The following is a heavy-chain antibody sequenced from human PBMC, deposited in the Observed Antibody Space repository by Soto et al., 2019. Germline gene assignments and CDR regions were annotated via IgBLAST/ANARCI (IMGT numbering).Heavy chain of an antibody. CDR3: TTEDTAMGCFDY. Sequence: LSLTCAASGFTFSNAWMNWVRQAPGKGLEWVGRIKSKTDGGTTDYAAPVKGRFTISRDDSKNTLYLQMNSLKTEDTAVYYCTTEDTAMGCFDYWGQGTLVTVSS. V-gene: IGHV3-15*07. CDR2: IKSKTDGGTT. D-gene: IGHD5-18*01. J-gene: IGHJ4*02. CDR1: GFTFSNAW.